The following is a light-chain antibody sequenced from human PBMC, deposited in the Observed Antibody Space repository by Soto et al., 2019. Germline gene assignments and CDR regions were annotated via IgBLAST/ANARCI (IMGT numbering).Light chain of an antibody. V-gene: IGKV2-30*01. CDR1: QSLVYSDGNAY. Sequence: DVVMTQSPLSLPVTLGQPASISCRSSQSLVYSDGNAYLNWFQQRPGQSPRRLIYKASNRDSGVPDRLSGSGSGKDFTLQINRVEAEDVGIYYCMQGTHWPPTFGRGTRVEIK. CDR3: MQGTHWPPT. J-gene: IGKJ1*01. CDR2: KAS.